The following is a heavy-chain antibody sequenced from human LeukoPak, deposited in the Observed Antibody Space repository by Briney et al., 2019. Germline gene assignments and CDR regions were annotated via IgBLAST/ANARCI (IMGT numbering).Heavy chain of an antibody. CDR2: ISYDGSNK. CDR1: GFTFSSYG. CDR3: ARVGDYGSGFDF. Sequence: GGSLRLSCAASGFTFSSYGMHWVRQAPGKGLEWVAVISYDGSNKYYADSVKGRFTISGDNAKNTLYLQMNSLRAEDTAVYYCARVGDYGSGFDFWGQGTLVTVSS. J-gene: IGHJ4*02. V-gene: IGHV3-30*03. D-gene: IGHD3-10*01.